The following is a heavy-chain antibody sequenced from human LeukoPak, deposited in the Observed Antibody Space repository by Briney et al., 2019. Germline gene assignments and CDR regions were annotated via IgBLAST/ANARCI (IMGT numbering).Heavy chain of an antibody. D-gene: IGHD3-3*01. V-gene: IGHV4-38-2*01. CDR1: GYSISSGDY. Sequence: SETLSLTCSVSGYSISSGDYWGWIRQPPGRGLQWIGSVYHSGNTYYNPSLKSRITIPVDTSKNHFSLILSSVTAADTAVYYCARRSTTIFGVVTFDSWGQGTLVTVSS. CDR2: VYHSGNT. CDR3: ARRSTTIFGVVTFDS. J-gene: IGHJ4*02.